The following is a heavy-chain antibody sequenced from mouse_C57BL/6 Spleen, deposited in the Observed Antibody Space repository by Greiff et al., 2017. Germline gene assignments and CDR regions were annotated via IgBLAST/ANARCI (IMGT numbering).Heavy chain of an antibody. CDR3: ARVYGSSYGAMDY. Sequence: VQLQQSGAELVKPGASVKLSCTASGFNIKDYYMHWVKQRTEQGLEWIGRIDPEDGETKYAPKFQGKATITADTSSNTAYRPLSSLTSEDTAVYVCARVYGSSYGAMDYWGQGTSVTVSS. D-gene: IGHD1-1*01. CDR1: GFNIKDYY. V-gene: IGHV14-2*01. CDR2: IDPEDGET. J-gene: IGHJ4*01.